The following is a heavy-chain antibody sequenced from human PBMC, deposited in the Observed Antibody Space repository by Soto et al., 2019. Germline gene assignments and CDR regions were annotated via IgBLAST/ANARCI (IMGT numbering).Heavy chain of an antibody. J-gene: IGHJ3*02. CDR2: INPATGAA. V-gene: IGHV1-2*02. CDR1: GYPVTAYY. Sequence: QLHLVQSGAVVKKPGASVTVSCSASGYPVTAYYMHWVRQAPGRGREWMGGINPATGAAKYTQTFQGRGTMTRDKSTRTVFMELRGLTSEDTAVFYCARGGGVGVAGSAAFDMWGQGTLVTVSS. D-gene: IGHD3-3*01. CDR3: ARGGGVGVAGSAAFDM.